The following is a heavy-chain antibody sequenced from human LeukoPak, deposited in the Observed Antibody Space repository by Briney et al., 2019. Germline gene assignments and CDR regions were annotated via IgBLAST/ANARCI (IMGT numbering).Heavy chain of an antibody. V-gene: IGHV3-30*03. D-gene: IGHD2-15*01. Sequence: PGGSLRLSCAASGFTFSSYGMHWVRQVPGKGLEWVAVISYDGSNKHYADSVKGRFTISRDNSKNTLYLQMNSLRAEDTAVYYCARHRSGGSQDDAFDIWGQGTMVTVSS. CDR1: GFTFSSYG. CDR3: ARHRSGGSQDDAFDI. J-gene: IGHJ3*02. CDR2: ISYDGSNK.